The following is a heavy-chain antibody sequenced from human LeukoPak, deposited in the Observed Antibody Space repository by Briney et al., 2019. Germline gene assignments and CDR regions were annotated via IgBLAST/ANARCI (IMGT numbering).Heavy chain of an antibody. CDR1: GFTFSNFW. Sequence: GGSLRLSCAASGFTFSNFWMTWVRKTPGKGLEWVAIISYDGSKKYYADSVKGRFTISRDNSKNTLYLQMNSLRAEDTAVYYCAREATYFYDSSGSTHLLGDAFDIWGQGTMVTVSS. CDR3: AREATYFYDSSGSTHLLGDAFDI. D-gene: IGHD3-22*01. CDR2: ISYDGSKK. V-gene: IGHV3-30*03. J-gene: IGHJ3*02.